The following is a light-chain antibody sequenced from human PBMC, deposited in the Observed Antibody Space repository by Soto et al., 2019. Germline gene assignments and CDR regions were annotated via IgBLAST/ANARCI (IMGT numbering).Light chain of an antibody. CDR1: QGIRND. V-gene: IGKV1-6*01. CDR2: AAS. CDR3: LQDYNYPTWT. J-gene: IGKJ1*01. Sequence: IQMTQSPYSLSSSVGYIVTITCRASQGIRNDLGWYQQKPGKAPKLLIYAASSLQSGVPSRFSGSGSGTDFTLTINSLQPEDFATYYCLQDYNYPTWTFGQGTKVDIK.